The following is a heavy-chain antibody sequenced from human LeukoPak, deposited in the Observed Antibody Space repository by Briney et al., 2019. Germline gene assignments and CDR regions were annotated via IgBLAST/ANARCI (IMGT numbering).Heavy chain of an antibody. CDR2: VDPDDGET. D-gene: IGHD3-22*01. Sequence: ASVKISCKVSGYTFTDYYMHWVQQAPGKGLEWMGLVDPDDGETIYAEKFQGRVTITADTSTDTAYMELSSLRSEDTAVYYCATSWLKDWGAFDIWGQGTMVTVSS. CDR1: GYTFTDYY. CDR3: ATSWLKDWGAFDI. V-gene: IGHV1-69-2*01. J-gene: IGHJ3*02.